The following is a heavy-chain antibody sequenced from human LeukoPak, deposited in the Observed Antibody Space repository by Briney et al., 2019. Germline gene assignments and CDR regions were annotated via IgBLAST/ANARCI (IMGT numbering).Heavy chain of an antibody. CDR3: ARVSSSWYEGDAFDI. Sequence: PGGSLRLSCAASGFTFSSYGMHWVRQAPGKGLEWVAVIWYDGSNKYYADSVKGRFTISRDNSKNTLYLQMNSLRAEDTAVYYCARVSSSWYEGDAFDIWGQGTMVTVSS. V-gene: IGHV3-33*01. CDR2: IWYDGSNK. J-gene: IGHJ3*02. CDR1: GFTFSSYG. D-gene: IGHD6-13*01.